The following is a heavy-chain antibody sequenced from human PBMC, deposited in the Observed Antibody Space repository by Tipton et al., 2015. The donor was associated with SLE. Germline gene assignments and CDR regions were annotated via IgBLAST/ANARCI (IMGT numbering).Heavy chain of an antibody. Sequence: LRLSCTVSGGSISSYYWSWIRQPPGKGLEWIGYIYYSGSTNYNPSLKSRVTISVDTSKNQFSLKLSSVTAADTAVYYCGVSGWYSSWFDPWGQGTLVTVSS. D-gene: IGHD6-19*01. J-gene: IGHJ5*02. CDR2: IYYSGST. CDR3: GVSGWYSSWFDP. CDR1: GGSISSYY. V-gene: IGHV4-59*12.